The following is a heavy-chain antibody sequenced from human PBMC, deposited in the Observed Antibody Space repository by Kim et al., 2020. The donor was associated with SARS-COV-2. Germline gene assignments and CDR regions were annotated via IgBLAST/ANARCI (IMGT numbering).Heavy chain of an antibody. CDR3: ARDWHILTGYYIFDY. D-gene: IGHD3-9*01. V-gene: IGHV3-21*01. J-gene: IGHJ4*02. Sequence: GGSLRLSCAASGFTFSSFNMNWVRQAPGKGLEWVSFISSSSSYIYYADSVKGRFTISRDNAKNSLYLQMNSLRAEDTAVYYCARDWHILTGYYIFDYWGQGTLVTVSS. CDR2: ISSSSSYI. CDR1: GFTFSSFN.